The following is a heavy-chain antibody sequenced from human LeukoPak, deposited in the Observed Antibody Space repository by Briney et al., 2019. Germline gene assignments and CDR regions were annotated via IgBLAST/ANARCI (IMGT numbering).Heavy chain of an antibody. D-gene: IGHD7-27*01. CDR3: GKNIVTGVDYFDP. CDR2: IYSGGKT. Sequence: GGSLRLSCAASGFTVSGNYMSWVRQAPGKGLEWVSAIYSGGKTYYADSVKGRFTISRDNAKNSLYLQMNSLRAEDTAVYYCGKNIVTGVDYFDPWGQGTLVTVSS. J-gene: IGHJ5*02. CDR1: GFTVSGNY. V-gene: IGHV3-66*01.